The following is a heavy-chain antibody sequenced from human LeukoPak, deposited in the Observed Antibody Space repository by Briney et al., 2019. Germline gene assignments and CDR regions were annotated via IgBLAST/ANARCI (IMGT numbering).Heavy chain of an antibody. Sequence: SGGSLRHSCAASGFTFSSYGMHWVRQAPGKGLEWVAVISYDGSNKYYADSVKGRFTISRDNYKNTLYLKMNNLRAEDTAVYYCAKDGVPSRWFGRNYFDYWGQGTLVTVSS. CDR3: AKDGVPSRWFGRNYFDY. D-gene: IGHD3-10*01. CDR2: ISYDGSNK. V-gene: IGHV3-30*19. J-gene: IGHJ4*02. CDR1: GFTFSSYG.